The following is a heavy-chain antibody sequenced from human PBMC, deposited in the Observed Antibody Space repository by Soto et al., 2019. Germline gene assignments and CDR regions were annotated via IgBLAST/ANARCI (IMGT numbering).Heavy chain of an antibody. V-gene: IGHV1-18*01. J-gene: IGHJ6*02. Sequence: QVQLVQSRGEVKKPGASVKVSCKTSGYSFTTYGFSWVRKAPGQGLEWMGWISGYNGNTNYAQKFQGRVTMTTDTSTSTAYMELSSLRSDDTAVYYCAREGPAPYYYYGMDVWGQGSTVTVSS. CDR1: GYSFTTYG. CDR2: ISGYNGNT. CDR3: AREGPAPYYYYGMDV.